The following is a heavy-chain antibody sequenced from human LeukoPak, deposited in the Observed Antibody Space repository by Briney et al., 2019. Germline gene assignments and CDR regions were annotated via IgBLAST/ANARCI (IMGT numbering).Heavy chain of an antibody. J-gene: IGHJ3*02. CDR2: IYHSGST. CDR1: GYSISSGYY. V-gene: IGHV4-38-2*02. Sequence: SETLSLTCTVSGYSISSGYYWGWIRQPPGKGLEWIGRIYHSGSTYYNPSLKSGVTISVDTSKNQFSLKLSSVTAADTAVYYCARVGEMATIGDAFDIWGQGTMVTISS. CDR3: ARVGEMATIGDAFDI. D-gene: IGHD5-24*01.